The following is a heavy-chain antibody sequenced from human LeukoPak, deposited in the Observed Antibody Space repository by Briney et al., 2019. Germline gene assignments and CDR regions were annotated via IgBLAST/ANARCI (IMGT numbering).Heavy chain of an antibody. CDR2: ISSSSSYI. V-gene: IGHV3-21*04. D-gene: IGHD2-15*01. CDR1: GFTFSSYS. CDR3: AKDPPCSGGTCYGYFES. Sequence: GGSLRLSCAASGFTFSSYSMNWVRQAPGKGLEWVSSISSSSSYIYYADSVKGRFTISRDNSKNTLYLQMNNLRDEDTAVYYCAKDPPCSGGTCYGYFESWGQGTLVTVSS. J-gene: IGHJ4*02.